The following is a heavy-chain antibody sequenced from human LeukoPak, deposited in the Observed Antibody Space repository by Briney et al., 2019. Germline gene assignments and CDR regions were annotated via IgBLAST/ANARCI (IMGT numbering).Heavy chain of an antibody. CDR3: ARDKNVGCIDY. CDR2: ISYSGTT. V-gene: IGHV4-39*07. CDR1: GGSFSSSTYY. D-gene: IGHD2-8*01. Sequence: SETLSLTCTVSGGSFSSSTYYWAWIRRPPVKGLEWIGTISYSGTTYYSPSLKSRVTISVDTSKNQFSLKLSSVTAADTAVYYCARDKNVGCIDYWGQGTLVTVSS. J-gene: IGHJ4*02.